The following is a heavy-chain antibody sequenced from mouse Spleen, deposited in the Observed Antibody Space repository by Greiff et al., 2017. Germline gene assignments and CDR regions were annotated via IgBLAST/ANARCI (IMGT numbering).Heavy chain of an antibody. D-gene: IGHD2-14*01. V-gene: IGHV1-22*01. CDR1: GYTFTDYN. Sequence: EVQLQQSGPELVKPGASVKMSCKASGYTFTDYNMHWVKQSHGKSLEWIGYINPNNGGTSYNQKFKGKATLTVNKSSSTAYMELRSLTSEDSAVYYCARRRDYRFPFAYWGQGTLVTVSA. J-gene: IGHJ3*01. CDR3: ARRRDYRFPFAY. CDR2: INPNNGGT.